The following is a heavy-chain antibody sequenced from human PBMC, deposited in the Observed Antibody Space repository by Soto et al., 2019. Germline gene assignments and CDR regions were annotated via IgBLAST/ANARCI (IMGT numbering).Heavy chain of an antibody. D-gene: IGHD3-3*01. CDR3: ARESAHYAFWSGSSSGYGMDV. CDR2: INHSRGT. J-gene: IGHJ6*02. Sequence: PSLRRWRTWAVDGGCFSGYCWSGIRQPPGKGRRCIREINHSRGTNYNPSLKSRVTISVDTSKNQFSLKLSSVTTADTAVYYCARESAHYAFWSGSSSGYGMDVWRQGTTVTASS. CDR1: GGCFSGYC. V-gene: IGHV4-34*01.